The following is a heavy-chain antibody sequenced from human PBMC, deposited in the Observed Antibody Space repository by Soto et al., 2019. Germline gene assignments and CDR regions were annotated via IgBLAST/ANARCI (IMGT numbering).Heavy chain of an antibody. CDR3: ASEIITMVRGVISTDY. CDR2: ISYDGSNK. D-gene: IGHD3-10*01. J-gene: IGHJ4*02. CDR1: GFTFSSYA. Sequence: PGGSLRLSCAASGFTFSSYAMHWVRQAPGKGLEWVAVISYDGSNKYYADSVKGRFTISRDNSKNTLYLQMNSLRAEDTAVYYCASEIITMVRGVISTDYWGQGTLVTVSS. V-gene: IGHV3-30-3*01.